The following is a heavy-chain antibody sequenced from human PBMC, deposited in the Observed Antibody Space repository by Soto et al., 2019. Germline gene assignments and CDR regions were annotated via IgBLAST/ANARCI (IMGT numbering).Heavy chain of an antibody. J-gene: IGHJ4*02. V-gene: IGHV4-4*02. CDR1: SGSISSSNW. Sequence: SETLSLTCAVSSGSISSSNWWSWVRQPPGKGLEWIGEIYHSGSTNYNPSLKSRVTISVDKSKNQFSLKLSSVTAADTAVYYCARLSDCSGGSCYSVWGQGTLVTVSS. D-gene: IGHD2-15*01. CDR3: ARLSDCSGGSCYSV. CDR2: IYHSGST.